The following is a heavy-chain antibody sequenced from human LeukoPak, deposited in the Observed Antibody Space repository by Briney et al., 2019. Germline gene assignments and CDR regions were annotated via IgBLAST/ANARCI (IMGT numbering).Heavy chain of an antibody. CDR2: ISSSSSYI. CDR1: GFTFSTYG. J-gene: IGHJ4*02. CDR3: ARGVGLAWYFDY. V-gene: IGHV3-21*01. D-gene: IGHD2-15*01. Sequence: PGRSLRLSCAASGFTFSTYGMHWVRLAPGKGLEWVSSISSSSSYIYYADSVKGRFTISRDNAKNSLYLQMNSLRAEDTAVYYCARGVGLAWYFDYWGQGTLVTVSS.